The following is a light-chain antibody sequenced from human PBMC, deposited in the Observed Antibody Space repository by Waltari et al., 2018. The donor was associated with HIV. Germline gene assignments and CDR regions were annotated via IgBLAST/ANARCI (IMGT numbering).Light chain of an antibody. CDR3: QSFDSVVTSSV. Sequence: QSMLTQPPLVSGAPGQRVTISCSGSSSNIGARYDVHWYQHIPGTAPKLLIYESTNRPSGVPDRFSGSTSGTSASLAITGLQAEDEADYYCQSFDSVVTSSVFGGGTKLTVL. V-gene: IGLV1-40*01. CDR2: EST. J-gene: IGLJ2*01. CDR1: SSNIGARYD.